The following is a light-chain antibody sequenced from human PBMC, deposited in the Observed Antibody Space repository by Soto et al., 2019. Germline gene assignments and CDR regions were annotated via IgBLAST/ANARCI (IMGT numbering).Light chain of an antibody. CDR1: QSVSSN. V-gene: IGKV3-15*01. Sequence: DIVMTQSPATLSVSPGERATLSCRASQSVSSNLAWYQQKPGQAPRLLIYSASTRATGIPARFSGGGSGTEFTLTISSLQSEDFAVYYCQQYNNWPPYTFGQGTKLEIK. J-gene: IGKJ2*01. CDR2: SAS. CDR3: QQYNNWPPYT.